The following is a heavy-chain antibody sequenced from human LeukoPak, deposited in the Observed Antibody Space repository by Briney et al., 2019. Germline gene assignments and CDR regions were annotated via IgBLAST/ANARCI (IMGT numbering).Heavy chain of an antibody. CDR1: GFTFSSYG. Sequence: GGSLRLSCAASGFTFSSYGMHWVRQAPGKGLEWVAVISYDGSNKYYADSVKGRFTISRDNSKNTLYLQMNSLRAEDTAVYYCAKQQAGTYYGAEGWFDPWGQETLVTVSS. CDR3: AKQQAGTYYGAEGWFDP. CDR2: ISYDGSNK. V-gene: IGHV3-30*18. J-gene: IGHJ5*02. D-gene: IGHD3-3*01.